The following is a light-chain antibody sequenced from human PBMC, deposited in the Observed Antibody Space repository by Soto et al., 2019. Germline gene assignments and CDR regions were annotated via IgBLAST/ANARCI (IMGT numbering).Light chain of an antibody. J-gene: IGKJ1*01. CDR3: QHYNYWPPWT. Sequence: ILMTQSPATLSVSPGERATLSCRASQSVSNALAWYQQKPGQAPRLLIYDASTRATGIPARFSGSGSGTEFTLTISGLQSEDFAVYYCQHYNYWPPWTFGQGTKVEIK. V-gene: IGKV3-15*01. CDR2: DAS. CDR1: QSVSNA.